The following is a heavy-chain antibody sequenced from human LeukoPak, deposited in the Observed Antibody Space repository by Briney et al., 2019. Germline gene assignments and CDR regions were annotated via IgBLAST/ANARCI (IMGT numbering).Heavy chain of an antibody. Sequence: GGPLRLSCAASGFDFSSYWMSWVRQAPGKGLEWVANIKYDEIEKYHVDSVKGRFTISRDNAKNSLYLQMNSLRAEDTAVYYCARDTGALVTHFDYWGQGTLVTVSS. CDR2: IKYDEIEK. D-gene: IGHD5-18*01. V-gene: IGHV3-7*03. CDR1: GFDFSSYW. CDR3: ARDTGALVTHFDY. J-gene: IGHJ4*02.